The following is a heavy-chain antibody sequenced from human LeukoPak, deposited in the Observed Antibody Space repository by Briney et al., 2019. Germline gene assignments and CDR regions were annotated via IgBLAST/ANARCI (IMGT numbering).Heavy chain of an antibody. D-gene: IGHD4-11*01. CDR3: ARVKGYSSPGGNYYYMDV. CDR2: INAGNGNT. CDR1: GYTFTSYA. V-gene: IGHV1-3*01. Sequence: GASVKVSCKASGYTFTSYAMHWVRQAPGQRLEWMGWINAGNGNTKYSQKFQGRVTITRDTSASTAYMELSSLRSEDTAVYYCARVKGYSSPGGNYYYMDVWGKGTTVTVSS. J-gene: IGHJ6*03.